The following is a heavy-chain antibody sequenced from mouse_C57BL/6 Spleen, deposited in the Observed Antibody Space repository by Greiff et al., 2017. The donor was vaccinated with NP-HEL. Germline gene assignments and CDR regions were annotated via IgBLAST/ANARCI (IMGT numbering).Heavy chain of an antibody. J-gene: IGHJ3*01. Sequence: VQLQQSGPELVKPGASVKISCKASGYAFSSSWMNWVKQRPGKGLEWIGRIYPGDGDTNYNGKFKGKATLTADKSSSTAYMQLSSLTSEDSAVYFCARFPYYYGSSAWFAYWGQGTLVTVSA. D-gene: IGHD1-1*01. CDR1: GYAFSSSW. CDR2: IYPGDGDT. V-gene: IGHV1-82*01. CDR3: ARFPYYYGSSAWFAY.